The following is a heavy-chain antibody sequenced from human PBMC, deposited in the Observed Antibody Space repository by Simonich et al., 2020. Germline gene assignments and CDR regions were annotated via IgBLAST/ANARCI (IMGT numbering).Heavy chain of an antibody. V-gene: IGHV1-2*02. CDR2: FNPNSGGT. D-gene: IGHD7-27*01. CDR3: ARGPRWTGDDAFDI. Sequence: QVQLVQSGAEVKKPGASVKVSCKASGYTFTGYYMHWVRQAPGQGLEWMGWFNPNSGGTNYEQRFQGRVTMTRETSISTAYMELSRLRSDDTAVYYCARGPRWTGDDAFDIWGQGTMVTVSS. CDR1: GYTFTGYY. J-gene: IGHJ3*02.